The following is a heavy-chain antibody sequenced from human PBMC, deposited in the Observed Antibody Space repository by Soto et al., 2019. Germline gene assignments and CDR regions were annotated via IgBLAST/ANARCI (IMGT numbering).Heavy chain of an antibody. Sequence: QVQLVQSGAEVKKPGSSVQVSCKTSGGTFSSYAFSWVRQAPGQGLEWIGGIIPIFGTADYAQKFQGRVTITAAESTSTAHMELSSRRSEDTAVYYCASGLKEAGIGGYYYYGMDVWGQGTTVTVSS. J-gene: IGHJ6*02. V-gene: IGHV1-69*12. CDR3: ASGLKEAGIGGYYYYGMDV. CDR2: IIPIFGTA. D-gene: IGHD6-19*01. CDR1: GGTFSSYA.